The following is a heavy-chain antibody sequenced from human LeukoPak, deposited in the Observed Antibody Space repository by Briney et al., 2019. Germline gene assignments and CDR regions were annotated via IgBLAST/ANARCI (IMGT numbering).Heavy chain of an antibody. J-gene: IGHJ4*02. D-gene: IGHD2-15*01. V-gene: IGHV1-46*01. CDR2: INPSGGST. CDR1: RYTFTSYF. CDR3: ARSGGGAIRPFDY. Sequence: APVKVSCKASRYTFTSYFIHSLRQAPGHGLEGLGIINPSGGSTRYAQKFQGRVTMTKDTSTSTVYMEMSSLRAEDTAVYYCARSGGGAIRPFDYWGQGTLVTVSS.